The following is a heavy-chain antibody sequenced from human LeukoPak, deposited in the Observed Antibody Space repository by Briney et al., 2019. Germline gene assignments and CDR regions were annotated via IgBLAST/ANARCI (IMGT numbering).Heavy chain of an antibody. V-gene: IGHV3-23*01. J-gene: IGHJ4*02. CDR3: AKGAYSGSYLGPFDY. CDR1: GFTFSSYA. D-gene: IGHD1-26*01. CDR2: IIASGGST. Sequence: GGSLRLSWAASGFTFSSYAISWVRQAPGKGLEWVSAIIASGGSTYFADSVKGRFTISRDNYKNTLYLQMNSLRAEAKAVYFCAKGAYSGSYLGPFDYWGQGTLVTVSS.